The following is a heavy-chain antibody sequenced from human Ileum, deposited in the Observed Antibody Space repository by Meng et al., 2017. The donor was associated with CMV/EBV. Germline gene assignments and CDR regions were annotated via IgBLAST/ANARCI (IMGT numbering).Heavy chain of an antibody. V-gene: IGHV3-23*01. D-gene: IGHD2-2*01. J-gene: IGHJ4*03. CDR3: ARGYEPAAVIDF. Sequence: GGSLRLSCAASGFTFSSHAMTWVRQDPGKGLEWVSAISSSGATTYYADSVRGRFTISRDNSKDSLSLQMNNLEGEDAAVYYCARGYEPAAVIDFWGQGTMVTVSS. CDR1: GFTFSSHA. CDR2: ISSSGATT.